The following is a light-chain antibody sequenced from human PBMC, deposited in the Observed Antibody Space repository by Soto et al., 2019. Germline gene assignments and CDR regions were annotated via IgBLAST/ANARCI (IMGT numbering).Light chain of an antibody. CDR1: SSNIGAGYD. CDR2: GNT. Sequence: QSVLTQPPSVSGAPGQRVTISSTGSSSNIGAGYDVHWYQQLPGSAPKLLIYGNTNRPSGVPDRFSGSKSGTSASLAITGLQAEDEADYYCQSYDNSLSGLFGGGTKVTVL. V-gene: IGLV1-40*01. CDR3: QSYDNSLSGL. J-gene: IGLJ2*01.